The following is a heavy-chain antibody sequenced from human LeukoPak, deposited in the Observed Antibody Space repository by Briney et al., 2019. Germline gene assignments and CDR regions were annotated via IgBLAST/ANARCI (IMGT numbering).Heavy chain of an antibody. CDR3: ASAPLLWFGEPRFDP. CDR1: GYTFTSYD. CDR2: MNPNSGNT. Sequence: ASVKVSCKASGYTFTSYDINWVRQATGQGLEWMGWMNPNSGNTGYAQKFQGRVTMTRNTSISTAYMELSSLRSEDTAVYYCASAPLLWFGEPRFDPWGQGTLVTVSA. V-gene: IGHV1-8*01. D-gene: IGHD3-10*01. J-gene: IGHJ5*02.